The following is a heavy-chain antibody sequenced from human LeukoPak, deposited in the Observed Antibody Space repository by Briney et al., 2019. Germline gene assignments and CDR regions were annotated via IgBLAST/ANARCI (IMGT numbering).Heavy chain of an antibody. Sequence: GGSLRLSCSASGFTFSSYAMHWVRQAPGKGLEYVSAISSTGGSTYYADSVKGRFTISRDNSKNTLYLQMSSLRAEDTAVYYCVKAPLRTTEDLDRDYWGQGTLVTVS. J-gene: IGHJ4*02. D-gene: IGHD2/OR15-2a*01. CDR2: ISSTGGST. CDR3: VKAPLRTTEDLDRDY. V-gene: IGHV3-64D*09. CDR1: GFTFSSYA.